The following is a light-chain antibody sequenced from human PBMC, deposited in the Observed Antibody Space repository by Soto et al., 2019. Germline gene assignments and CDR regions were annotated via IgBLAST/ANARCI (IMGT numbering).Light chain of an antibody. CDR3: QQYRT. CDR1: QSISNC. CDR2: QAS. V-gene: IGKV1-5*03. J-gene: IGKJ1*01. Sequence: DTRMTQSPSTLPASVGDRVTITCRASQSISNCLAWYQKKPGTAPKLLIYQASTLESGVPSRFSGSGSGTEFTLTLSSLQHDDFATYYCQQYRTFGQGTKVDI.